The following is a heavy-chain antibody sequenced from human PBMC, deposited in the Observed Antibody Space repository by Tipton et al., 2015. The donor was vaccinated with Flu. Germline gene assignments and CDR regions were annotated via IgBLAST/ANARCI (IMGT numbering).Heavy chain of an antibody. CDR3: AKVIPELVAGLDY. CDR1: GFTFSRYA. CDR2: ISGGGAIR. V-gene: IGHV3-23*01. D-gene: IGHD6-19*01. Sequence: SLRLSCAASGFTFSRYAMGWVRQAPGKGLEWVSAISGGGAIRYFADSVKGRFTISRDNSKNMLYLHMSSLRPEDTAIYYCAKVIPELVAGLDYWGQGTLVTVPS. J-gene: IGHJ4*02.